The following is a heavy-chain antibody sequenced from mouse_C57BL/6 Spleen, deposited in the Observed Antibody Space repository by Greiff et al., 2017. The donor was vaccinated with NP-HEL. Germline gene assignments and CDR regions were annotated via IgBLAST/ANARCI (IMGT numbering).Heavy chain of an antibody. CDR3: ARSPSYSWFAY. J-gene: IGHJ3*01. CDR1: GYTFPDYY. Sequence: EVQLQQSGPELVKPGASVKISCKASGYTFPDYYMNWVKQSHGKSLEWIGDINPNNGGTSYNQKFKGKATLTVDKSSSTAYMELRSLTSEDSAVYYCARSPSYSWFAYWGQGTLVTVSA. V-gene: IGHV1-26*01. CDR2: INPNNGGT. D-gene: IGHD1-1*01.